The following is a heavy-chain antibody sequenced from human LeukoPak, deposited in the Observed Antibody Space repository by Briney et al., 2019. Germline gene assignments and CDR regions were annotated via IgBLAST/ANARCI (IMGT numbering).Heavy chain of an antibody. CDR3: AREGSSGEYYYGMDV. CDR2: INPSGGST. J-gene: IGHJ6*02. D-gene: IGHD6-6*01. CDR1: GYTFTSYY. V-gene: IGHV1-46*01. Sequence: ASVKVSCTASGYTFTSYYMHWVRQAPGQGLEWMGIINPSGGSTSYAQKFQGRVTMTRDTSTSTVYMELSSLRSEDTAVYYCAREGSSGEYYYGMDVWGQGTTVTVSS.